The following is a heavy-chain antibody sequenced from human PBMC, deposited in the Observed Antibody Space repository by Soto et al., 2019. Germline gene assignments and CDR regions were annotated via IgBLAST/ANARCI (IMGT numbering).Heavy chain of an antibody. D-gene: IGHD2-2*01. CDR1: GFTFSSYD. J-gene: IGHJ5*02. CDR2: IGTAGDT. Sequence: GGSLRLSCAASGFTFSSYDMHWVRQATGKGLEWVSAIGTAGDTYYPGSVKGRFTISREKAKNYLYLQMNSLRAGDTAVDYCARSLLGYCSSTSCYSWFDPWGQGTLVTVSS. CDR3: ARSLLGYCSSTSCYSWFDP. V-gene: IGHV3-13*01.